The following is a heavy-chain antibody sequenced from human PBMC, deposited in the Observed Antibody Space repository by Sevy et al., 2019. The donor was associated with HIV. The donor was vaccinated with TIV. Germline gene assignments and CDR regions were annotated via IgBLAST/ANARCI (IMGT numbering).Heavy chain of an antibody. CDR3: IRDHITTVGGKWAHYMDV. D-gene: IGHD3-10*01. CDR2: IRSKAYGGTT. V-gene: IGHV3-49*03. CDR1: GFTFADYG. Sequence: GGSLRLSCTASGFTFADYGVSWFRQAPGKGLEWVGFIRSKAYGGTTEYAASVKGRFTVSKDDSKSIAYLQMNSLSTEDTAVYYCIRDHITTVGGKWAHYMDVWGKGTTVTVSS. J-gene: IGHJ6*03.